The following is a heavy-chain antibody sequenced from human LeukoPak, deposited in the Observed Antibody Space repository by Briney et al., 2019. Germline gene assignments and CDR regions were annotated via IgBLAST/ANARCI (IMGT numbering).Heavy chain of an antibody. CDR2: ISGSGGST. V-gene: IGHV3-23*01. CDR1: GFTFSSYA. CDR3: AKDQDIVVVVAATPWDY. D-gene: IGHD2-15*01. J-gene: IGHJ4*02. Sequence: PGGSLRLSCAASGFTFSSYAMSWVRQAPGKGLEWVSAISGSGGSTYYADSVKGRFTISRDNSKNTLYLQMNSLRAEDTAVYYCAKDQDIVVVVAATPWDYWGQGTLVTVSS.